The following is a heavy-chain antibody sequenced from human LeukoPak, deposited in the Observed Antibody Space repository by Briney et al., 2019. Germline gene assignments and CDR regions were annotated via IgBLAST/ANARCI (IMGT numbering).Heavy chain of an antibody. CDR1: GFTLSSYW. J-gene: IGHJ4*02. D-gene: IGHD4/OR15-4a*01. V-gene: IGHV3-7*01. CDR2: IKQDGNEK. CDR3: ARDTLGEGEDANYAVYYFDY. Sequence: TGGSLRLSCEVSGFTLSSYWMSWVRQAPGKGLEWVANIKQDGNEKYYVDSVKGRFTISRDNAKNSLDLQMNSLRAEDTAVYYCARDTLGEGEDANYAVYYFDYWGQGTPVTVSS.